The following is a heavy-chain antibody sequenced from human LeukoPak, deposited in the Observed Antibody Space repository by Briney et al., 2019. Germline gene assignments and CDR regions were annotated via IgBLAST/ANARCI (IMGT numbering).Heavy chain of an antibody. Sequence: PSETLSLTCTVSGGSIRSSSYYWGCIRQPPGKGLECIGTIYYSGATYYNPSLKSRVTISVDTSKHQFSLKLSSVTAADTAVYYCARRPYSTSSGLATYMDVWGKGTTVTVSS. CDR3: ARRPYSTSSGLATYMDV. V-gene: IGHV4-39*01. J-gene: IGHJ6*03. CDR2: IYYSGAT. CDR1: GGSIRSSSYY. D-gene: IGHD6-6*01.